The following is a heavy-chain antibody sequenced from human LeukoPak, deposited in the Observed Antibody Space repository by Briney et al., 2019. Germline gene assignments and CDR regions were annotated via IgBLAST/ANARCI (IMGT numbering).Heavy chain of an antibody. CDR2: IYPGDSDT. D-gene: IGHD4-11*01. V-gene: IGHV5-51*01. CDR1: GYNFTSYW. CDR3: AISSASDSNYGGINFDY. Sequence: GESLKISCKGSGYNFTSYWIGRVRQMPGKGLEWMGIIYPGDSDTRYSPSFQGQVTVSADKSISTAYLQWSSLKASDTAMYYCAISSASDSNYGGINFDYWGQGTLVTVSS. J-gene: IGHJ4*02.